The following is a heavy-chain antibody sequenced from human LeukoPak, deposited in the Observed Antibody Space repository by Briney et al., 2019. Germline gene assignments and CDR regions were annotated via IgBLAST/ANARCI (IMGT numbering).Heavy chain of an antibody. Sequence: SETLSXXCTVSGGSISSYYWSWIRQPPGKGLEWIGYIYYSGSTNYNPSLKSRVTISVDTSKNQFSLKLSSVTAADTAVYYCARVRVVAGTWFDPWGQGTLVTVSS. V-gene: IGHV4-59*01. J-gene: IGHJ5*02. CDR1: GGSISSYY. D-gene: IGHD6-19*01. CDR2: IYYSGST. CDR3: ARVRVVAGTWFDP.